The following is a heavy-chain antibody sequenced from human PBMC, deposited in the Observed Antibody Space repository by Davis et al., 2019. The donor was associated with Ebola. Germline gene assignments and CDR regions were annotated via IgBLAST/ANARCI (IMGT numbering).Heavy chain of an antibody. J-gene: IGHJ6*02. Sequence: ESLKISCAASGFTFSSYSMNWVRQPPGKGLEWIGEINHSGSTNYNPSLKSRVTISVDTSKNQFSLKLSSVTAADTAVYYCARGRAFYYYYGMDVWGQGTTVTVSS. CDR1: GFTFSSYS. D-gene: IGHD3-16*01. V-gene: IGHV4-34*01. CDR2: INHSGST. CDR3: ARGRAFYYYYGMDV.